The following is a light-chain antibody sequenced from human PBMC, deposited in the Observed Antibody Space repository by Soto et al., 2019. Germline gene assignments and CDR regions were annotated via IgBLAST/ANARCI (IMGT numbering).Light chain of an antibody. V-gene: IGLV2-23*02. CDR2: EVS. CDR3: CSYAGSFYV. CDR1: SSDVGSYNL. J-gene: IGLJ1*01. Sequence: QSVLTQPASLSGSPGQSITISCTGTSSDVGSYNLVPWYQQHPGKAPKLMIYEVSKRPSGVSNRFSGSKSGNTASLTISGLQAEDEADYYCCSYAGSFYVFGTGTKVTVL.